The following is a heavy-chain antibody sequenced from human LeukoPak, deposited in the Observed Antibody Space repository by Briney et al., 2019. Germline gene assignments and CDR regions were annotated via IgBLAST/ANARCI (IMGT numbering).Heavy chain of an antibody. V-gene: IGHV3-23*01. CDR1: GFTFKIYA. CDR3: ARDRPNYHESDGHYYNRDGDH. D-gene: IGHD1-14*01. J-gene: IGHJ5*02. CDR2: MCGSAGCT. Sequence: GGSLRPSCAASGFTFKIYAMSWVRLAPGKGLQWVASMCGSAGCTFYADSVEGRFTISRDNSKNTLYLQMNSLRAEDTAIYYCARDRPNYHESDGHYYNRDGDHWGQGTLVTVSS.